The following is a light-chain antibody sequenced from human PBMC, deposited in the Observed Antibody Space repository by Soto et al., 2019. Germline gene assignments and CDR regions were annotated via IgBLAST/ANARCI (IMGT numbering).Light chain of an antibody. V-gene: IGLV2-23*01. Sequence: QSVLTQPASVSGSPGQSITISCTGTSSDVGSYNLVSWYQQDPGKAPKLMIYEGSKRPSGVSNRFSGSKSGNTASLTISGLQAEDEADYYCCSYAGSSPVFGGGTKLTVL. CDR2: EGS. CDR1: SSDVGSYNL. J-gene: IGLJ3*02. CDR3: CSYAGSSPV.